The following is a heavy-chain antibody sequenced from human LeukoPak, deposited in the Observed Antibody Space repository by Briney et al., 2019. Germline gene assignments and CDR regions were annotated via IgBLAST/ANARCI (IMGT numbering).Heavy chain of an antibody. CDR2: IAGNGGRT. CDR1: GFTFSNYA. V-gene: IGHV3-23*01. D-gene: IGHD5-24*01. Sequence: GGSLRLSCAASGFTFSNYAMSWVRQAPGKGLEWVSAIAGNGGRTYYADSVKGRFTISRDNSKNTLYLQMNSLRAEDTAVYYCAEVAEMGTILGKFDKWGQGTLVTVSS. CDR3: AEVAEMGTILGKFDK. J-gene: IGHJ5*02.